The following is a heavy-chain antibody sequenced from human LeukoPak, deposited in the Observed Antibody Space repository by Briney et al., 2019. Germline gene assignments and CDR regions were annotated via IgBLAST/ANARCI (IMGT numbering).Heavy chain of an antibody. CDR1: GYTFSSYG. Sequence: ASVTVSCEASGYTFSSYGITWVRQAPGQGLEWMGWISAYNGNFNYAQKFQARVTMTTDTSTSTAYLELRSLRFDDTAVYYCAKDIYYGSGSYPGNWGQGTLVTVSS. D-gene: IGHD3-10*01. CDR3: AKDIYYGSGSYPGN. J-gene: IGHJ4*02. CDR2: ISAYNGNF. V-gene: IGHV1-18*01.